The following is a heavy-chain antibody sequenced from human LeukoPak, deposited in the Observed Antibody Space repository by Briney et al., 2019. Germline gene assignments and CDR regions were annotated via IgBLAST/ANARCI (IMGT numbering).Heavy chain of an antibody. Sequence: SETLSLTCTVSGGSISSYYWSWIRQPPGKGLEWIGYIYYSGSTNYNPSLKSRVTISVDTSKNQFSLKLSSVTAADTAVYYCAGGLDYYDSSGYYHHYFDYWGQGTLVTVSS. CDR2: IYYSGST. V-gene: IGHV4-59*01. CDR3: AGGLDYYDSSGYYHHYFDY. J-gene: IGHJ4*02. CDR1: GGSISSYY. D-gene: IGHD3-22*01.